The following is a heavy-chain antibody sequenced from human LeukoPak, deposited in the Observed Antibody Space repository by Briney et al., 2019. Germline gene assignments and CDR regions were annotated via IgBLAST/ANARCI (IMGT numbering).Heavy chain of an antibody. V-gene: IGHV4-39*01. CDR1: GGSISSSSYY. Sequence: SETLSLTCPVSGGSISSSSYYWGWIRQPPGKGLEWIGSIYYSGSTYYNPSLKSRVTISVDTSKNQFSLKLSSVTAADTAVYYCARQLTRDFDYWGQGTLVTVSS. J-gene: IGHJ4*02. CDR2: IYYSGST. D-gene: IGHD1-1*01. CDR3: ARQLTRDFDY.